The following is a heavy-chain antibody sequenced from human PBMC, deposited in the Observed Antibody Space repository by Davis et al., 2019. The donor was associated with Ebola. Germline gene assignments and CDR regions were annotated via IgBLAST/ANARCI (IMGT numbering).Heavy chain of an antibody. CDR2: IYPGDSDT. CDR3: VRLPFTFGLLDS. CDR1: GYSVTTYW. J-gene: IGHJ5*01. Sequence: GESLKISCQASGYSVTTYWIGWVRQLPGKGLEWMGIIYPGDSDTRYSPSFQGQVTISSDKSINTAYLQWSGLKASDTAKYYCVRLPFTFGLLDSWGQGSLVIVSS. D-gene: IGHD3-16*01. V-gene: IGHV5-51*01.